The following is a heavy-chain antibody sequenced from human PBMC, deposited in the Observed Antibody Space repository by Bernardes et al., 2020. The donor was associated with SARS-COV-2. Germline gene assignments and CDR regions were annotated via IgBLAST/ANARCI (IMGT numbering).Heavy chain of an antibody. Sequence: GGSLRLSCIASGFTFNSHAMPWVRQAPGKGLKYVAGISSGGVSTTYADSVKGRVTISRDNFKNTLYLQMGSLRPEDTAVYYCARADFSGWDPDYGLDVWGQGTTVTVSS. J-gene: IGHJ6*02. V-gene: IGHV3-64*02. CDR3: ARADFSGWDPDYGLDV. CDR2: ISSGGVST. D-gene: IGHD6-19*01. CDR1: GFTFNSHA.